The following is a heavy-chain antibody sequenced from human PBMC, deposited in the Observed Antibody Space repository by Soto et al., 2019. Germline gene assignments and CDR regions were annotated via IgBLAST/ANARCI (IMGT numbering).Heavy chain of an antibody. J-gene: IGHJ4*02. Sequence: LQLQESGSGLVKPSQTLSLTCAVSGGSISSGGYSWRWIRQPPGKGLEWIGYIYHSGSTYYNPSLKSRVTISVDRSKNQFSLKLSSVTAADTAVFYCAAGGGPPRYYWGQGTLVTVSS. CDR2: IYHSGST. CDR3: AAGGGPPRYY. V-gene: IGHV4-30-2*01. D-gene: IGHD1-26*01. CDR1: GGSISSGGYS.